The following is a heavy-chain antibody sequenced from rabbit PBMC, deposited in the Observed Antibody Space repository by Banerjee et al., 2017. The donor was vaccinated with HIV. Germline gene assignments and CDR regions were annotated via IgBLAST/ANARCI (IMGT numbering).Heavy chain of an antibody. V-gene: IGHV1S40*01. D-gene: IGHD7-1*01. CDR3: ARDSYTGYSGDAFGPDL. CDR2: IYGDSSGTT. J-gene: IGHJ4*01. Sequence: QSLEESGGDLVKPGASLTLTCTASGFSFSSSYYMCWVRQAPGKGLEWIVCIYGDSSGTTYYASWAKGRFTISKTSSTTVTLQMTSLTAADTATYFCARDSYTGYSGDAFGPDLWGPGTLVTVS. CDR1: GFSFSSSYY.